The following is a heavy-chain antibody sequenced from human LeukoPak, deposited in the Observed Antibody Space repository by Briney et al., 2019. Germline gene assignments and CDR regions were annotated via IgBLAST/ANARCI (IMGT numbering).Heavy chain of an antibody. CDR2: ISSSGSYI. CDR1: GFTFSSYN. J-gene: IGHJ4*02. V-gene: IGHV3-21*01. CDR3: ARVPSGNSNFDS. D-gene: IGHD1-26*01. Sequence: PGGSLRLSCAASGFTFSSYNMNWVRQAPGKGLEWVSSISSSGSYIYYADSVKGRFTISRDNAKNSLYLQMNSLRAEDTAVYHCARVPSGNSNFDSWGQGTLGTVSS.